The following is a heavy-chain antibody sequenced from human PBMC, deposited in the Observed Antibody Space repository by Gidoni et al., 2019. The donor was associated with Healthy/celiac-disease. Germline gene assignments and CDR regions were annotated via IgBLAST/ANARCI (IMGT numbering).Heavy chain of an antibody. CDR1: GFPFSSYA. J-gene: IGHJ4*02. Sequence: EVQLLESVGGLVQPGGSLRLSCAASGFPFSSYAMRWVRQAPGKGLEWVSVISASGNTTYYADSVKGRFTISRDNSRNTLYLQMNSLRAEDTAVYYCAKLPFLEPGIEYWGQGTLVTVSS. D-gene: IGHD3-3*01. V-gene: IGHV3-23*01. CDR3: AKLPFLEPGIEY. CDR2: ISASGNTT.